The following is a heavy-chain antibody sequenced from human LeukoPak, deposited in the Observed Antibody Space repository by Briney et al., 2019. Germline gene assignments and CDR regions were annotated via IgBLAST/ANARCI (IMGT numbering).Heavy chain of an antibody. Sequence: GGSLRLSCAAFGFTFSSYSMNWVRQAPGKGLEWVSSISSSSSYIYYADSVKGRFTISRDNAKNSLYLQMNSLRAEDTAVYYCAREPSSGSYFYFDYWGQGTLVTVSS. D-gene: IGHD1-26*01. CDR2: ISSSSSYI. CDR3: AREPSSGSYFYFDY. V-gene: IGHV3-21*01. CDR1: GFTFSSYS. J-gene: IGHJ4*02.